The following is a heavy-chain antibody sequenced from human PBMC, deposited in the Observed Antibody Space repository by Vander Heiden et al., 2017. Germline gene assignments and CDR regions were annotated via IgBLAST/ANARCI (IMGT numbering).Heavy chain of an antibody. CDR2: IGTAGDT. CDR1: GFTFSRYE. J-gene: IGHJ3*02. Sequence: EVLLVESGGGLVQPGGSLRLSCAASGFTFSRYEMHWVRQGTGKGLEWVSTIGTAGDTYYADSVKGRFTISREDVKNSFYLQMNSLRAGDTAVYYCARGGCSSISCPGTIDVFDIWGQGTMVTVSS. D-gene: IGHD2-2*01. CDR3: ARGGCSSISCPGTIDVFDI. V-gene: IGHV3-13*01.